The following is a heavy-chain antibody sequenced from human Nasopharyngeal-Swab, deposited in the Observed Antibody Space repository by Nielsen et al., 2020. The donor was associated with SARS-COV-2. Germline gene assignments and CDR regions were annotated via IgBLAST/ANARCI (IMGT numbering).Heavy chain of an antibody. D-gene: IGHD3-10*01. CDR3: ARIVRYYYGLGSYYNYYYYGMDV. V-gene: IGHV2-26*01. Sequence: WIRKPPGKALEWLAKIFSNDEKSYSTSLKSRLTISKDTSKSQVVLTMTNMDPVDTATYYCARIVRYYYGLGSYYNYYYYGMDVWSQGTTVTVSS. J-gene: IGHJ6*02. CDR2: IFSNDEK.